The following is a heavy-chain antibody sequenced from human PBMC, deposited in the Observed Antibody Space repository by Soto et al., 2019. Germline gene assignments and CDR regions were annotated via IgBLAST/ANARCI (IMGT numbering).Heavy chain of an antibody. CDR3: VRRSDCGTSSCYAYYGQDV. V-gene: IGHV4-39*01. Sequence: QLQLQESGPGLVKPSETLSLTCTVSGDSIGSSNYYWGWSRQPPGKGLEWIGSIYYSGSTFYNPSFKSRVTISVDTSKNQFSLKLDSVTAADTAVYFCVRRSDCGTSSCYAYYGQDVWGQGTTVTVSS. CDR2: IYYSGST. CDR1: GDSIGSSNYY. D-gene: IGHD2-2*01. J-gene: IGHJ6*02.